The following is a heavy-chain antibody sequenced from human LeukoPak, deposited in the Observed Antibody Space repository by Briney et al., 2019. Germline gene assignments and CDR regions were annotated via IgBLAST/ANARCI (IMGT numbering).Heavy chain of an antibody. CDR1: GGSISSGGYS. V-gene: IGHV3-23*01. Sequence: LSLTCAVSGGSISSGGYSWSWVRQPPGKGLEWVSAISGNGGKTFYADSVKGRFTISRDNSKNTLFLQMNNLRAEDTAVYYCGKDRGYSFDYWGQGTLVTVSS. J-gene: IGHJ4*02. D-gene: IGHD2-15*01. CDR2: ISGNGGKT. CDR3: GKDRGYSFDY.